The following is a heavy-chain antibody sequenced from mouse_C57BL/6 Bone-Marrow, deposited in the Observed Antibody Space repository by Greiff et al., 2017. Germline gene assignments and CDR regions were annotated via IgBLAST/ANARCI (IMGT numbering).Heavy chain of an antibody. CDR2: IWSGGST. Sequence: VKLMESGPGLVQPSQSLSITCTVSGFSLTSYGVHWVRQSPGKGLEWLGVIWSGGSTDYNAAFISRLSISKDNSKSQVFFKMNSLQADDTAIYYCARKGDYYGSSFYAMDYWGQGTSVTVSS. J-gene: IGHJ4*01. V-gene: IGHV2-2*01. CDR3: ARKGDYYGSSFYAMDY. D-gene: IGHD1-1*01. CDR1: GFSLTSYG.